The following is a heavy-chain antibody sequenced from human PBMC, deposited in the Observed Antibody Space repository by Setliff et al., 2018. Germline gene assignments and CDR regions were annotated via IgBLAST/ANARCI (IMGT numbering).Heavy chain of an antibody. J-gene: IGHJ4*02. Sequence: PSETLSLTCTVSGGSIINSYYWSWIRQPAGKGLEWIGRISTSGNTNYNPSLKSRVTVSLDTSKNQFSLKLTSMTAADTAVYYCARERYFDWFFEYWGQGTLVTVSS. CDR1: GGSIINSYY. CDR2: ISTSGNT. CDR3: ARERYFDWFFEY. D-gene: IGHD3-9*01. V-gene: IGHV4-4*07.